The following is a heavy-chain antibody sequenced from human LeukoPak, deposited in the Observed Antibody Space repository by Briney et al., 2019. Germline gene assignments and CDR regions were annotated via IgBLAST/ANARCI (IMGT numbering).Heavy chain of an antibody. CDR2: IRYDGSNK. V-gene: IGHV3-30*02. J-gene: IGHJ4*02. CDR1: GFTFSSYG. Sequence: PGGSLRLSCAASGFTFSSYGMHWVRQAPGKGLEGVAFIRYDGSNKYYADSVKGRFTISRDNSKNTLYLQMNSLRAEDTAVYYCAKDHHRYCSGGSCSSFDYWGQGTLVTVSS. D-gene: IGHD2-15*01. CDR3: AKDHHRYCSGGSCSSFDY.